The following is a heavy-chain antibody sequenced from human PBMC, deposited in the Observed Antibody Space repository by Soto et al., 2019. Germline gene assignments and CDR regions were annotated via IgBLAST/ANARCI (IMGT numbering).Heavy chain of an antibody. CDR3: ARARKSGYSYCYLVWFDP. CDR1: GGSISSGGYY. CDR2: IYYSGST. V-gene: IGHV4-31*03. D-gene: IGHD5-18*01. J-gene: IGHJ5*02. Sequence: QVQLQESGPGLVKPSQTLSLTCTVSGGSISSGGYYWSWIRQHPGKGLEWMGYIYYSGSTYYNPSLKRRVTISVDTSKNQFSVKLISVTDSGTAVYYCARARKSGYSYCYLVWFDPWGQGPLVTVSS.